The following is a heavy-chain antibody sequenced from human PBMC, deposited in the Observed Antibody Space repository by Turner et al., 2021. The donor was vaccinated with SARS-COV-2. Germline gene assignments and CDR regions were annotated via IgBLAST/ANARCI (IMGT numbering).Heavy chain of an antibody. CDR1: GFSISTYS. CDR3: ASPFDY. J-gene: IGHJ4*02. Sequence: VQLVESGGGVVQPGRSLRLSCAASGFSISTYSMNWVRQAPGKGLEWVSYIDSSSSTIYYADSVKGRFTISRDNAKNSLYLQMNSLRADDTAVYYCASPFDYWGQGTLVTVSS. CDR2: IDSSSSTI. V-gene: IGHV3-48*01.